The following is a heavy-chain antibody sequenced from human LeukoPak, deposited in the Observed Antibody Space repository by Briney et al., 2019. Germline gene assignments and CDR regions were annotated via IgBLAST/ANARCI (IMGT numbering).Heavy chain of an antibody. J-gene: IGHJ4*02. CDR1: GFTFGDYA. CDR2: IRRKAYGGTA. V-gene: IGHV3-49*04. CDR3: RGYSYSIGIDY. D-gene: IGHD5-18*01. Sequence: GGSLRLSCTASGFTFGDYAVSWVRQAPGKGLEWVGSIRRKAYGGTAEYAASVKGRFTISRDDSNSIAYLQMTNLKTEDTAVYYCRGYSYSIGIDYWGQGTLVTVSS.